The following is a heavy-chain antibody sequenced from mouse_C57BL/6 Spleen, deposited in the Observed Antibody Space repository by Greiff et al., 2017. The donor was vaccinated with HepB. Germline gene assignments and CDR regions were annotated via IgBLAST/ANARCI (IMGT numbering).Heavy chain of an antibody. Sequence: QVQLQQPGAELVMPGASVKLSCKASGYTFTSYWMHWVKQRPGQGLEWIGEIDPSDSYTNYNQKFKGKSTLTVDKSSSTAYMQLSSLTSEDSAVYYCARSYGSSYLWYFDVWGTGTTVTVSS. J-gene: IGHJ1*03. CDR1: GYTFTSYW. CDR3: ARSYGSSYLWYFDV. CDR2: IDPSDSYT. V-gene: IGHV1-69*01. D-gene: IGHD1-1*01.